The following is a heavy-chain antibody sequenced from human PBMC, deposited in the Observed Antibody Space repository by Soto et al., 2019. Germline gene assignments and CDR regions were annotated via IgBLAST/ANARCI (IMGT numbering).Heavy chain of an antibody. V-gene: IGHV3-23*01. CDR3: AKTAAMVAIEVYPKWFET. CDR1: GFTYSRVS. CDR2: ISASGATT. D-gene: IGHD5-18*01. J-gene: IGHJ5*02. Sequence: PGGSLRLSCEASGFTYSRVSMNRVRQVAGRGLEWLATISASGATTVYADSLKGGFTMSRELSTSTVFLEMGSLRIEDAATYYCAKTAAMVAIEVYPKWFETWGQGTVVTVSS.